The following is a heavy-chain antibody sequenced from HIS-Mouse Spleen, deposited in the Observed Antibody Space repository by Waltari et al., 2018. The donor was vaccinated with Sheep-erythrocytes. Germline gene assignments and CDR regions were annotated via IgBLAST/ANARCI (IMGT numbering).Heavy chain of an antibody. D-gene: IGHD1-26*01. V-gene: IGHV1-69*04. CDR3: AQTGATTPHFDY. J-gene: IGHJ4*02. Sequence: QVQLVQSGAEVKKPGSSVKVSCKASGGTFSSYAISWVRQAPGQGLEWMGRNIPILGIANDAQKFQGRVTITADKSTSTAYMELSSLRSEDTAVYYCAQTGATTPHFDYWGQGTLVTVSS. CDR2: NIPILGIA. CDR1: GGTFSSYA.